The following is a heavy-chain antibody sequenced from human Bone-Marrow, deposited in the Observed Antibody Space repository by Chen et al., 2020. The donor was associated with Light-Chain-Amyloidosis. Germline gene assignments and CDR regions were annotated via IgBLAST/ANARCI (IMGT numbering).Heavy chain of an antibody. V-gene: IGHV3-15*01. D-gene: IGHD3-10*01. CDR3: TTLGQGTFHI. Sequence: EVQLVESGGGLVKPGGSLTLSCAAGFTFSNAWMSWVRQAPGKGQEWVGRIKKKADGGTTEYAAPVKGRFTISRDDSKNTLYLQMNSLKTEDTAVYYCTTLGQGTFHIWGQGTMVTVSS. CDR2: IKKKADGGTT. CDR1: GFTFSNAW. J-gene: IGHJ3*02.